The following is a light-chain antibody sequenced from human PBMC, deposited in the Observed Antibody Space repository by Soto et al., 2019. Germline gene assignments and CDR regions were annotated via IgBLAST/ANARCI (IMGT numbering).Light chain of an antibody. CDR1: QSISSW. CDR3: QQYNSYPWT. Sequence: IHMTQSPSTLSPSLGDRLTITCRASQSISSWLAWYQQKPGKAPKLLIYDASSLESGVPSRFSGSGSGTEFTLTISSLQPDDFATYYCQQYNSYPWTFGQGTKVDIK. J-gene: IGKJ1*01. CDR2: DAS. V-gene: IGKV1-5*01.